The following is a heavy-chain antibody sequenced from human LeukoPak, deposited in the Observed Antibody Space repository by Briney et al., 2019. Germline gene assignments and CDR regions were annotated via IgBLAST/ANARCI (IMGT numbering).Heavy chain of an antibody. Sequence: SQTLSLTCAISGDSVSSNSAAWNWIRQSPSRGLEWLGRTYYRSKWLSDYAVSVKSRITIDADTSKNQFSLQLNSVTPEDTAVYYCARKGTVTTPFDCWGQGILVTVSS. J-gene: IGHJ4*02. CDR2: TYYRSKWLS. CDR1: GDSVSSNSAA. CDR3: ARKGTVTTPFDC. V-gene: IGHV6-1*01. D-gene: IGHD4-11*01.